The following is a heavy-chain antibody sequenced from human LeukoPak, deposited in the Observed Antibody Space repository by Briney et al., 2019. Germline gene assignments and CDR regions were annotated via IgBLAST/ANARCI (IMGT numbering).Heavy chain of an antibody. CDR3: ARDLSSTVYYYYYMDV. CDR2: IIPIFGTA. V-gene: IGHV1-69*13. D-gene: IGHD4-11*01. Sequence: SVKVSCKASGGTFSSYAISWARQAPGQGLEWMGGIIPIFGTANYAQKFQGRVTITADESTSTAYMELSSLRSEDTAVYYCARDLSSTVYYYYYMDVWGKGTTVTVSS. CDR1: GGTFSSYA. J-gene: IGHJ6*03.